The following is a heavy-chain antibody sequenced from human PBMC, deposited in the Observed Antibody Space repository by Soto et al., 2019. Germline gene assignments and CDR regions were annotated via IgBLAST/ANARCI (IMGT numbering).Heavy chain of an antibody. CDR3: AKPALGTRYYFDY. D-gene: IGHD7-27*01. CDR2: ISGSGGST. J-gene: IGHJ4*02. V-gene: IGHV3-23*01. Sequence: GFPFSSYAMSWVRQAPGKGLEWVSAISGSGGSTYYADSVKGRFTISRDNSKNTPHLQMNSLRTEDTAVYYCAKPALGTRYYFDYWGQGTLVTVSS. CDR1: GFPFSSYA.